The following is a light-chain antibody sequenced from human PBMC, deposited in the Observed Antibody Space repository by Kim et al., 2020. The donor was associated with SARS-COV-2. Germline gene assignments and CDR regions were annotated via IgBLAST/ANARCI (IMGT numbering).Light chain of an antibody. J-gene: IGKJ1*01. CDR2: GAS. Sequence: SPGERATLSGRASQTVSSSYLAWYQQKPGQAPRLLIYGASSRATGVPDRFSGSGSGTDFTLTITRLEPEDFAVHYCQQYGNSPHTFGQGTKVEIK. CDR1: QTVSSSY. V-gene: IGKV3-20*01. CDR3: QQYGNSPHT.